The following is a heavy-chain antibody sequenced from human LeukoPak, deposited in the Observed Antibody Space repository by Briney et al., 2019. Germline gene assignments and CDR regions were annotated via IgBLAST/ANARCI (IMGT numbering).Heavy chain of an antibody. CDR1: GYTFSSNY. CDR3: ARDQEGFDY. CDR2: IYPRDGST. V-gene: IGHV1-46*01. Sequence: ASVTVSCTASGYTFSSNYIHWVRQAPGQGLEWMGMIYPRDGSTSYAQKFQGRVTVTRDTSTSTVHMELSGLRSEDTAVYYCARDQEGFDYWGQGTLVTVSS. J-gene: IGHJ4*02.